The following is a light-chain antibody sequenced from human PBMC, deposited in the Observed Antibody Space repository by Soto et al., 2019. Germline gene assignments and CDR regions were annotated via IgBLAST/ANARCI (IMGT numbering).Light chain of an antibody. Sequence: EIVMTQSPATLSVSPRERTTLSCRASQSVSSNLAWYQQKPGQAPRLLIYGASTRDTGIPPRFSGSGSGTEFTLTISSLQSEDFAVYYCQQYNNWPLTFGGGTKVEIK. CDR3: QQYNNWPLT. V-gene: IGKV3-15*01. CDR1: QSVSSN. CDR2: GAS. J-gene: IGKJ4*01.